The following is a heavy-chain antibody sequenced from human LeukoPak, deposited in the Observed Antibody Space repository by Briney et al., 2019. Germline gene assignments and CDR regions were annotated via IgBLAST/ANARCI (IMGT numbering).Heavy chain of an antibody. V-gene: IGHV4-38-2*01. D-gene: IGHD2-15*01. J-gene: IGHJ6*03. CDR2: IYHSGST. CDR3: ARSVEGYCSGGSCYYYSYYMDV. Sequence: SETLSLTCSVSHYSITSGYYWGWIRQPPGKGLEWIGNIYHSGSTFYNPSLKSRVTISVDASKNQFSLKLNSVTAADTAVFYCARSVEGYCSGGSCYYYSYYMDVWSKGTTVTVSS. CDR1: HYSITSGYY.